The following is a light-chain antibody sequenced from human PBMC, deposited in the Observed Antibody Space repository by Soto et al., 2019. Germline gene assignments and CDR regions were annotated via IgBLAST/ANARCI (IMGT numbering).Light chain of an antibody. V-gene: IGKV3-20*01. CDR1: QSISSTY. CDR2: GAS. CDR3: HQYARSPFT. Sequence: EIVLTQSPGTLAFSPGETASLSCRASQSISSTYLAWYQQKPGQAPRLVIYGASSRASGIPDRISGSGSGTDFTLTISRLEPGDFAVYYCHQYARSPFTFGLGTKLEIK. J-gene: IGKJ2*01.